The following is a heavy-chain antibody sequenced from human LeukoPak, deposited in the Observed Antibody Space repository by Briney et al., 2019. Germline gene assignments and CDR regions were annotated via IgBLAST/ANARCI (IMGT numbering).Heavy chain of an antibody. J-gene: IGHJ4*02. V-gene: IGHV1-69*11. D-gene: IGHD3-22*01. CDR3: ARVGASSGSDY. CDR2: IIPILGTA. Sequence: SVKVSCKASGGTFSSYAISWLRQAPRQGLEWMGRIIPILGTANYAQKFQGRVTITTDESTSTAYMELSSLRSEDTAVYYCARVGASSGSDYWGQGTLVTVSS. CDR1: GGTFSSYA.